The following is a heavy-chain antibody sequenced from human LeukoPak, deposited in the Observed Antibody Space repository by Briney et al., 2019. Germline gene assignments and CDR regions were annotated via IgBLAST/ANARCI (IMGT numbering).Heavy chain of an antibody. CDR1: GFTFSSYS. CDR3: ARASGIAVAGTRAADPSFDY. D-gene: IGHD6-19*01. Sequence: GGSLRLSCAASGFTFSSYSMNWVRQAPGKGLEWVSSISSSSSYIYYADSVKGRFTISGDNAKNSPYLQMNSPRAEDTAVYYCARASGIAVAGTRAADPSFDYWGQGTLVTVSS. J-gene: IGHJ4*02. V-gene: IGHV3-21*01. CDR2: ISSSSSYI.